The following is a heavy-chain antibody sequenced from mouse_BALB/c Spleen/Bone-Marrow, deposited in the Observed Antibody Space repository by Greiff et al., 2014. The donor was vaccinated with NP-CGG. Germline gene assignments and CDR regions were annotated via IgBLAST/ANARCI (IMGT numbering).Heavy chain of an antibody. J-gene: IGHJ2*01. V-gene: IGHV5-17*02. Sequence: VESGGGLVQPGGSRKLSCAASGFTFSSFGMHWVRQAPEKGLEWVAYHSSGSSTIYYADTVKGRFTISRDNPKNTLFLQMTSLRSEDTAMYYCARLRRYYGYFDYWGQGTTLTVSS. CDR1: GFTFSSFG. CDR3: ARLRRYYGYFDY. CDR2: HSSGSSTI. D-gene: IGHD1-1*01.